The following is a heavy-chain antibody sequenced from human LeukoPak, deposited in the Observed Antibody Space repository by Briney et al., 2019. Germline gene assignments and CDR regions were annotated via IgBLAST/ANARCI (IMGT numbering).Heavy chain of an antibody. CDR2: INPNSGGT. D-gene: IGHD1-7*01. CDR3: ARDLRYNWNYAVDYFDY. Sequence: ASVKVSCKASGYTFTGYYMHWVRQAPGQGLEWMGWINPNSGGTNYAQKFQGRVTMTRDTSISTAYMELSRLRSDDTAVYYCARDLRYNWNYAVDYFDYWGQGTLVTVSS. J-gene: IGHJ4*02. V-gene: IGHV1-2*02. CDR1: GYTFTGYY.